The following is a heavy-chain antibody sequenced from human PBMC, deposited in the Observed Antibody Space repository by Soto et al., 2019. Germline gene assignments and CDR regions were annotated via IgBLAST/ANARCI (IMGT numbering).Heavy chain of an antibody. CDR3: ARDLGWAFDS. CDR2: ISGGGRPI. D-gene: IGHD6-19*01. CDR1: GFTFSIFS. J-gene: IGHJ4*02. Sequence: EVQLVESGGGSVQPGGSLRLSCAASGFTFSIFSMNWVRQAPGRGLEWISYISGGGRPISYADSVKGRFTISRDNAKNSLYLQMDSRTDEDTAVYYCARDLGWAFDSWGQGTLVTVSS. V-gene: IGHV3-48*02.